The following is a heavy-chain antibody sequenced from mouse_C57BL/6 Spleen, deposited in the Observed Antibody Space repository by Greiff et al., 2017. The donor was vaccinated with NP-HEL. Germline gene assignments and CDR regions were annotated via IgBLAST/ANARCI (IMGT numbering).Heavy chain of an antibody. V-gene: IGHV1-9*01. J-gene: IGHJ1*03. D-gene: IGHD1-1*01. Sequence: QVQLQQPGAELMKPGASVKLSCKATGYTFTGYWIEWVKQRPGHGLEWIGEILPGSGSTNYNEKFKGKATFTADTSSNTAYMQLSSLTTEDSAIYYCARTGYYYGSSYWYFDVWGTGTTVTVSS. CDR3: ARTGYYYGSSYWYFDV. CDR1: GYTFTGYW. CDR2: ILPGSGST.